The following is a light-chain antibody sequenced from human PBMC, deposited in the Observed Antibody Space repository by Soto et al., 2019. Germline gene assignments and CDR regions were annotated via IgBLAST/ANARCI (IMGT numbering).Light chain of an antibody. CDR1: QKISSTV. J-gene: IGKJ1*01. Sequence: EIVLTQSPGILSLSSGERASLSCGASQKISSTVLAGYQQERGQAPGLLXYGXSRSTTGIPDRFSGSGSGTDFTLTISRLEAEDFGVYYCQQYGSSLTFGQGTKLDIK. V-gene: IGKV3-20*01. CDR3: QQYGSSLT. CDR2: GXS.